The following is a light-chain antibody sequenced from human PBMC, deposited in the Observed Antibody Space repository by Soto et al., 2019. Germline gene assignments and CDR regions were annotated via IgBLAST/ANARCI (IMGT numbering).Light chain of an antibody. CDR3: QLYGGSHMFS. CDR1: QSISSSY. V-gene: IGKV3-20*01. CDR2: AAS. Sequence: EIVLTQSPGTLSLSPGEGGTLSCRASQSISSSYSAWYQQQPGQSPRLLIYAASSRATGIPDSFSGSGSGTDFTLTISRLEPEDFAVYYCQLYGGSHMFSFGQGTNVEIK. J-gene: IGKJ2*01.